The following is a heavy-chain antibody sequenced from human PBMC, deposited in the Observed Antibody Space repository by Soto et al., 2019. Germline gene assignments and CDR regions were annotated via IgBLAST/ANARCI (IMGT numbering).Heavy chain of an antibody. D-gene: IGHD3-10*01. Sequence: PGGSLRLSCAASGFTFSSSQMNWVRQAPGEGLEWLSYISSSGSSRYYADSVKGRFTIARDNAKKSLYLQMNSLRVEDTAVYYCAREGSSDAYDIWGQGTKVTVSS. J-gene: IGHJ3*02. V-gene: IGHV3-48*03. CDR3: AREGSSDAYDI. CDR1: GFTFSSSQ. CDR2: ISSSGSSR.